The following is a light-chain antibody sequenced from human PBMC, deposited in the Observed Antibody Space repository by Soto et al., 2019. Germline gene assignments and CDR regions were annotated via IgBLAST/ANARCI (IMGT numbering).Light chain of an antibody. CDR2: STN. Sequence: QAVVTQEPSFSVSPGVTVTLTCGLSSGSVSTSYYPSRYQQTPGQAPRTLIYSTNTRSSGVPDRFSGSILGNKAALTITGAQADDESDYYCVLYMGSGIVVFGGGTKLTVL. CDR3: VLYMGSGIVV. J-gene: IGLJ2*01. CDR1: SGSVSTSYY. V-gene: IGLV8-61*01.